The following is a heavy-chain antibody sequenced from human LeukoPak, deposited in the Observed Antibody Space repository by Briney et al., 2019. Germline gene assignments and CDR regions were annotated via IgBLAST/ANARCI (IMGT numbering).Heavy chain of an antibody. CDR3: AREGSGLYQLAY. Sequence: GGSLRLSCAASGFTFDDYGMSWVRQAPGEGLEWVSGIIWNGGSTTYADSVKGRFTISRDNAKNSLYLQMNSLRADDTALYYCAREGSGLYQLAYWGRRSLVTVSS. J-gene: IGHJ4*02. CDR1: GFTFDDYG. D-gene: IGHD6-19*01. V-gene: IGHV3-20*04. CDR2: IIWNGGST.